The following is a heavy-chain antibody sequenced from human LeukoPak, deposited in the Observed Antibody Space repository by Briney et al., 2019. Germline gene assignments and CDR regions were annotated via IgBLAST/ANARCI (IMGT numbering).Heavy chain of an antibody. CDR2: ISHDGNDK. V-gene: IGHV3-30*18. J-gene: IGHJ4*02. D-gene: IGHD3-22*01. CDR1: GFSFSSNV. Sequence: GRSLRLSCAASGFSFSSNVMHWVRQAPGKGLEWVAQISHDGNDKYYADSVKSRFTISGDNSKNTLFLQLDSLRAEDTAVYFCAKVGIGYYYPFDYWGQGTLVTVSS. CDR3: AKVGIGYYYPFDY.